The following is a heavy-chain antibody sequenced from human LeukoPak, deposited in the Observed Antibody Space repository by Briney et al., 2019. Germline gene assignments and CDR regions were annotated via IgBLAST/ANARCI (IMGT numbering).Heavy chain of an antibody. D-gene: IGHD6-13*01. Sequence: PSETLSLTCTVSGVSISSYYRSWIRQFSGKGLEWIGYIYYSGSTNYNPSLKSRLTISVDTSKNQFSLKLSSVTAADTAVYYCARVFSSGSFDYWGQGTLVTVSS. CDR2: IYYSGST. V-gene: IGHV4-59*01. CDR1: GVSISSYY. CDR3: ARVFSSGSFDY. J-gene: IGHJ4*02.